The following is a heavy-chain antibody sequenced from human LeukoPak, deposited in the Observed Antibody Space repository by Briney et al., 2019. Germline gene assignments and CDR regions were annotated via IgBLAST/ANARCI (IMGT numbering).Heavy chain of an antibody. D-gene: IGHD3-3*01. CDR1: GFTFVYYW. Sequence: VGALKIPGYGSGFTFVYYWIAWVRQMPGEGVEFVGIRFPVHSETKYSPSFQGPVTISVDNSINTAYLQRTSLKASDTAMYYCARRVNEALGAFDFWGHGTVVTVSS. J-gene: IGHJ3*01. CDR2: RFPVHSET. CDR3: ARRVNEALGAFDF. V-gene: IGHV5-51*01.